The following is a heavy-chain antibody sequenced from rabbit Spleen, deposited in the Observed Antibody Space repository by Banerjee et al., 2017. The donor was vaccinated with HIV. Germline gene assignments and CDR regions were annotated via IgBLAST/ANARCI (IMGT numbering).Heavy chain of an antibody. J-gene: IGHJ6*01. CDR2: IAGDSSGFT. Sequence: QEQLKESGGGLVTPGGTLKLSCKASGFDFSGYGMSWARQAPGKGLEWISCIAGDSSGFTYSATWAKGRFTCSKTSSTTVTLQMTSLTVADTATYFCARDTGTSFSSYGMDLWGPGTLVTVS. D-gene: IGHD7-1*01. CDR3: ARDTGTSFSSYGMDL. CDR1: GFDFSGYG. V-gene: IGHV1S45*01.